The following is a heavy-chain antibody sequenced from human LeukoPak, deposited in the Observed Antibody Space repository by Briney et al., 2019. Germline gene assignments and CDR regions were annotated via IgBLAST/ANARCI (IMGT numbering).Heavy chain of an antibody. D-gene: IGHD1-26*01. CDR1: GFTFNDFA. V-gene: IGHV3-9*01. J-gene: IGHJ4*02. CDR2: ISWNSDIV. Sequence: GGSLRLSCAASGFTFNDFAMHWVRHGSGKGLEWVSTISWNSDIVAYADSVKGRFTISRDNANNSLFLQMNSLRPEDTALYYCAKGYSGTRGYSDYWGQGTLVTVSS. CDR3: AKGYSGTRGYSDY.